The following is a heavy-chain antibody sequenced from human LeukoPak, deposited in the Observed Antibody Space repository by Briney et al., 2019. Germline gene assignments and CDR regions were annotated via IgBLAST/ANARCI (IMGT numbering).Heavy chain of an antibody. CDR1: GFTFSSYE. D-gene: IGHD3-22*01. J-gene: IGHJ6*03. CDR3: AKDYYDSSGYYYVPHYYYYYYMDV. CDR2: ISYDGSNK. V-gene: IGHV3-30*18. Sequence: GGSLRLSCAASGFTFSSYEMNWVRQAPGRGLEWVAVISYDGSNKYYADSVKGRFTISRDNSKNTLYLQMNSLRAEDTAVYYCAKDYYDSSGYYYVPHYYYYYYMDVWGKGTTVTVSS.